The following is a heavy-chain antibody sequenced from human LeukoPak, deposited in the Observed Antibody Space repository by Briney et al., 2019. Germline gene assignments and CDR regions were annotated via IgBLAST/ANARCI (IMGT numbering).Heavy chain of an antibody. CDR1: GFTFSNYD. CDR2: IWYDGSNI. CDR3: ARARNDYDTSSFSALDY. D-gene: IGHD3-22*01. V-gene: IGHV3-33*01. J-gene: IGHJ4*02. Sequence: PGGSLRLSCAASGFTFSNYDMHWVRQAPGKGLEWLAVIWYDGSNIYYADPVKGRFAISRDNSKNTLYLQINSLRAEDTAVYYCARARNDYDTSSFSALDYWGQGTLVTVSS.